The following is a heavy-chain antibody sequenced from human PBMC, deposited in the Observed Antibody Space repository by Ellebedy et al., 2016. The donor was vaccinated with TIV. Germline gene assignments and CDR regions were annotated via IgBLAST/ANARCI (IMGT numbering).Heavy chain of an antibody. J-gene: IGHJ4*02. V-gene: IGHV4-59*01. CDR1: GGSISGFY. Sequence: SETLSLTXTVPGGSISGFYCSWIRQPPGKRLEWIGYIYSSGSNNYNPSLRSRVTMSVDSSKSRFSLKLSSVTAADTAVHYCAGRYSYGSLDYWGQGTLVAVSS. CDR3: AGRYSYGSLDY. D-gene: IGHD5-18*01. CDR2: IYSSGSN.